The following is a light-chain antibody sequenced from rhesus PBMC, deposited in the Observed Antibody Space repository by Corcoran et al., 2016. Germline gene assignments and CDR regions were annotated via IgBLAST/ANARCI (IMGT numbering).Light chain of an antibody. Sequence: DIQMTQSPSSLSASVGDRVTITCRASQVINNYLTWYQQKPGKAPKPLIYFASRLEKGVPSRFSGGRSGTDYTLTISSLQLEDTATYYCLQYNSSPYAFGQGTKVKIK. V-gene: IGKV1-66*01. J-gene: IGKJ2*01. CDR3: LQYNSSPYA. CDR2: FAS. CDR1: QVINNY.